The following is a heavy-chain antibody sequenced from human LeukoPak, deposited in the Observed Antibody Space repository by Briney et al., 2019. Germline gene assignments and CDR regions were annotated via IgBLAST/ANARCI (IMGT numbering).Heavy chain of an antibody. Sequence: GGSLRLSCAASGFTFSSYAMSWVRQAPGKGLEWVSAISGSGGSTYYADSVKGRFTISRDNSKNTLYLQMNSLRAEDTAVYYCARENGDCSSTSCYMDYYYYYMDVWGKGTTVTVSS. J-gene: IGHJ6*03. CDR3: ARENGDCSSTSCYMDYYYYYMDV. V-gene: IGHV3-23*01. D-gene: IGHD2-2*02. CDR2: ISGSGGST. CDR1: GFTFSSYA.